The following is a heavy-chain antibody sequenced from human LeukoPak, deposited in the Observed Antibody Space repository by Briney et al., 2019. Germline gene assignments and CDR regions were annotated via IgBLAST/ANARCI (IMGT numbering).Heavy chain of an antibody. J-gene: IGHJ4*02. CDR3: AKVYNTLGNYGDSSYFDY. CDR1: GFTFDDYA. V-gene: IGHV3-9*01. D-gene: IGHD4-17*01. Sequence: GGSLRLSCAASGFTFDDYAMHWVRQAPGKGLEWVSGISWNSGSIGYADSVKGRFTISRDNAKNSLYLQMNSLRAEDTALYYCAKVYNTLGNYGDSSYFDYWGQGTLVTVSS. CDR2: ISWNSGSI.